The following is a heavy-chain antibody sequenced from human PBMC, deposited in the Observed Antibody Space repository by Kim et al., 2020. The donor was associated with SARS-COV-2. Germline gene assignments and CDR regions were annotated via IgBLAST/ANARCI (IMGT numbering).Heavy chain of an antibody. D-gene: IGHD3-3*01. J-gene: IGHJ4*02. CDR3: AKVGFRLEWLLYYFDY. V-gene: IGHV3-30*18. CDR2: ISYDGSNK. Sequence: GGSLRLSCAASGFTFSSYGMHWVRQAPGKGLEWVAVISYDGSNKYYADSVKGRFTISRDNSKNTLYLQMNSLRAEDTAVYYCAKVGFRLEWLLYYFDYWGQGTLVTVSS. CDR1: GFTFSSYG.